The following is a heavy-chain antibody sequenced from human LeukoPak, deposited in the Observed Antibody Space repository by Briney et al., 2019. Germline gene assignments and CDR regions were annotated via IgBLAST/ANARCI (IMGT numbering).Heavy chain of an antibody. D-gene: IGHD3-10*01. CDR3: AKDITMVRGGMDV. J-gene: IGHJ6*03. CDR2: ISWNSGSI. V-gene: IGHV3-9*03. Sequence: PGGSLRLSCAASGFTFDDYAMHWVRQAPGKGLEWVSGISWNSGSIGYADSVKGRFTISRDNAKNSLYLQMNSLRAEDMALYYCAKDITMVRGGMDVWGKGTTVTVSS. CDR1: GFTFDDYA.